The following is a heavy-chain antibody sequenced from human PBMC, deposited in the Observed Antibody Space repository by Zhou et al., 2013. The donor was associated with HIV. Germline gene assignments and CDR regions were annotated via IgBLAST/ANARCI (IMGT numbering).Heavy chain of an antibody. D-gene: IGHD3-22*01. V-gene: IGHV1-69*13. CDR1: GGTFSSYA. Sequence: QVQLVQSGAEVKKPGSSVKVSCKASGGTFSSYAISWVRQAPGQGLEWMGRIIPIFGTANYAQKFQGRVTITADESTSTAYMELSSLRSEDTAVYYCAFIYDSSGYPDWYFDLWGRGTLVTVSS. CDR2: IIPIFGTA. CDR3: AFIYDSSGYPDWYFDL. J-gene: IGHJ2*01.